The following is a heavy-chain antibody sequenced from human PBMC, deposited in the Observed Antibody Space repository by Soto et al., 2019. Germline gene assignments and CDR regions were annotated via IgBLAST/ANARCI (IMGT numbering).Heavy chain of an antibody. CDR2: TXPDGSXS. CDR1: GFTFSTYW. Sequence: PGXSRRLSCAGSGFTFSTYWMTWVRQAPGNGLDWVANTXPDGSXSYYVDYVKGXXTISRDNXXNSLSLNMNSLRPEDTAVYYCARAAAAGTYFQHWGQGTLVTVSS. J-gene: IGHJ1*01. V-gene: IGHV3-7*01. D-gene: IGHD6-13*01. CDR3: ARAAAAGTYFQH.